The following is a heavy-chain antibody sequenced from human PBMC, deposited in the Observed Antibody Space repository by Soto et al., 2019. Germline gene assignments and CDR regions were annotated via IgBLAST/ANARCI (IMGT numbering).Heavy chain of an antibody. CDR2: ILPIFGTA. CDR3: ASSSVNNYGVGTNYDVDF. Sequence: QVQLVQSGAEVKKPGSSVKVSCKTSGGTFSTYSIFWVRQAPVEGLEWMVGILPIFGTANYAQNFQDRVTITADKSTNTAFMELSSLKSEDTSMYYCASSSVNNYGVGTNYDVDFWGQGPLVTVSS. D-gene: IGHD5-18*01. CDR1: GGTFSTYS. J-gene: IGHJ4*02. V-gene: IGHV1-69*06.